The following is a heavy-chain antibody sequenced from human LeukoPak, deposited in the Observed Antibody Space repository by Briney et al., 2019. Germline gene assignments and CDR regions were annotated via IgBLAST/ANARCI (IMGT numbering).Heavy chain of an antibody. CDR2: IIPILGIA. V-gene: IGHV1-69*04. Sequence: ASVKVSCKASGGTFSSYTISWVRQAPGQGLEWMGRIIPILGIANYAQKFQSRVTITADKSTSTAYMELSSLRSEDTAVYYCARDRYGDYSNWFDPWGQGTLVTVSS. CDR1: GGTFSSYT. CDR3: ARDRYGDYSNWFDP. J-gene: IGHJ5*02. D-gene: IGHD4-17*01.